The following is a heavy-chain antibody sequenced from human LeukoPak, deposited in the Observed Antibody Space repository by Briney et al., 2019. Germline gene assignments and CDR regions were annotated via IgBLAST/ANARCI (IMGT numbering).Heavy chain of an antibody. J-gene: IGHJ3*02. CDR3: ARNKGVDYYDSSGYPHDAFDI. V-gene: IGHV4-4*07. Sequence: SETLSLTCTVSGGSISSYYWSWIRQPAGKGLEWIGRIYTCGSTDYNPSLKSRVTMSVDTSKNQFSLKLSSVTAADTAVYYCARNKGVDYYDSSGYPHDAFDIWGQGTMVTVSS. CDR2: IYTCGST. CDR1: GGSISSYY. D-gene: IGHD3-22*01.